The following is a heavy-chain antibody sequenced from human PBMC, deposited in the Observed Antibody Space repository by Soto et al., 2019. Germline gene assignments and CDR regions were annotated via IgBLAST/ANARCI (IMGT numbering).Heavy chain of an antibody. Sequence: TDTPYRTCTVSGCSISRYHLSCIPQAPRKGLEWIGYIYYSGSTKYNPSLKSRLTISIDTSKNQFSLRLSSVTAADTAVYYCARDPSYCTGGNCYPLGFNDIWGQGTMVTVS. V-gene: IGHV4-59*01. D-gene: IGHD2-15*01. CDR2: IYYSGST. CDR1: GCSISRYH. J-gene: IGHJ3*02. CDR3: ARDPSYCTGGNCYPLGFNDI.